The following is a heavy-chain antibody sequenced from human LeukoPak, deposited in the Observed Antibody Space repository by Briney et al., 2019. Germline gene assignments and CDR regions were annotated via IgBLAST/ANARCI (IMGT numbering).Heavy chain of an antibody. V-gene: IGHV3-30*02. D-gene: IGHD3-22*01. Sequence: GGSLRLSCAASGFTFSSYGMHWVRQAPGKGLEWVAFIRYDGSNKYYADSVKGRFTISRDNSKNTLYLQMNSLRAEDTAVYYCAKPNYDSSGYYDYWGQGTLVTVSS. J-gene: IGHJ4*02. CDR2: IRYDGSNK. CDR1: GFTFSSYG. CDR3: AKPNYDSSGYYDY.